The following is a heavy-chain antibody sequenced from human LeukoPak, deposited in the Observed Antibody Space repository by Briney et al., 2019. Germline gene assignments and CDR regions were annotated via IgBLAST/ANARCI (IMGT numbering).Heavy chain of an antibody. CDR1: GFTFSSYA. V-gene: IGHV3-23*01. Sequence: PGGSLRLSCAASGFTFSSYAMSWLRQTPQKGLEWVSGISVTGDITYYADSVKGPFTIARDNSRTTLYLQLNSLRADDTAVYYCAKSHITRYPLQYYFDLWGQGAQVIVSS. J-gene: IGHJ4*02. CDR2: ISVTGDIT. CDR3: AKSHITRYPLQYYFDL. D-gene: IGHD2-21*01.